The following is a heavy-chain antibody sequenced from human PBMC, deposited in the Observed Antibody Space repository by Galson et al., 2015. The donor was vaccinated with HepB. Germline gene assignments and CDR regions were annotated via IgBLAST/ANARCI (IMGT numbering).Heavy chain of an antibody. J-gene: IGHJ4*02. Sequence: SVKVSCKASGFTFTSSAMQWVRQARGQRLEWIGWIVVGSGNTNYAQKFQERVTITRDMSTSTAYMELSSLRSEDTAVYYCAASRIAVAGTWDYWGQGTLVTVSS. D-gene: IGHD6-19*01. CDR3: AASRIAVAGTWDY. CDR1: GFTFTSSA. V-gene: IGHV1-58*02. CDR2: IVVGSGNT.